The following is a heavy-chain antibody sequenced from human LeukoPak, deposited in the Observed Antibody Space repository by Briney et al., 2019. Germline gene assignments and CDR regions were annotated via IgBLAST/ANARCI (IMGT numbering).Heavy chain of an antibody. CDR3: ARFAQLWLRYYYGMDV. J-gene: IGHJ6*04. Sequence: GASVKVSCKASGYTFTSYGISWVRQAPGQGLEWMGWISAYNGNINYAQKLQGRVTMTTDTSTSTAYMELRSLRSDDTAVYYCARFAQLWLRYYYGMDVWGKGTTVTVSS. CDR2: ISAYNGNI. CDR1: GYTFTSYG. D-gene: IGHD5-18*01. V-gene: IGHV1-18*04.